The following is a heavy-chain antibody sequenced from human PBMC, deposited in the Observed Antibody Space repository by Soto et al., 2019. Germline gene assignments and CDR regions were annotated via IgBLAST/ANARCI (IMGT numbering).Heavy chain of an antibody. CDR1: GFTVSSNY. CDR2: IYSGGST. J-gene: IGHJ4*02. V-gene: IGHV3-66*01. CDR3: ARENYYEPGYFDY. Sequence: GGSLRLSCAASGFTVSSNYMSWVRQAPGKGLEWVSVIYSGGSTYYADSVKGRFTISRDNSKNTLYLQMNSLRAEDTAVYYCARENYYEPGYFDYWGQGTLVTVSS. D-gene: IGHD3-22*01.